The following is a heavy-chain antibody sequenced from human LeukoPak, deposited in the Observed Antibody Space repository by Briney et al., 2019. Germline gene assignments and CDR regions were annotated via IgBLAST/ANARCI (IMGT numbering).Heavy chain of an antibody. J-gene: IGHJ4*02. Sequence: GRSLRLSCADSGFTFSNYDMHWVRQAPGKGLEWVAVISFDGTNKDYGDSVRGRFTISRENSKSTLYLQMNSLRAEDTAVYYCAKGENYYYDSSTYSPPFDYWGLGTLVTVSS. D-gene: IGHD3-22*01. CDR2: ISFDGTNK. CDR1: GFTFSNYD. V-gene: IGHV3-30*18. CDR3: AKGENYYYDSSTYSPPFDY.